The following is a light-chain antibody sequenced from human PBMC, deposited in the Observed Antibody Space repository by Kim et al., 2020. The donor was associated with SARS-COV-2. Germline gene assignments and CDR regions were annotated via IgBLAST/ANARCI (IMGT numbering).Light chain of an antibody. J-gene: IGLJ2*01. CDR3: NSRDTSGHHHVV. CDR1: SLRSYY. V-gene: IGLV3-19*01. Sequence: SSELTQDPAVSVALGQTVRITCQGDSLRSYYASWYQQKPGQAPVLVIYDKNNRPSGIPDRFSGSSSGNTASLTITGAQAEDEADYYCNSRDTSGHHHVVF. CDR2: DKN.